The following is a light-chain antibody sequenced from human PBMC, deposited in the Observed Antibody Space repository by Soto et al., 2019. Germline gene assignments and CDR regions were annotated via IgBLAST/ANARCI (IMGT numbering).Light chain of an antibody. J-gene: IGKJ5*01. CDR1: QSIGSW. CDR3: QQSYSTPIT. V-gene: IGKV1-5*03. CDR2: KTS. Sequence: DTPRTQSPSTLSASVGDRVNITCRASQSIGSWLAWYQKKTGKDPKLMIYKTSILENGVPSRFSGSGSGTDFNLTISSLQTEDFATYECQQSYSTPITFGQGTRREI.